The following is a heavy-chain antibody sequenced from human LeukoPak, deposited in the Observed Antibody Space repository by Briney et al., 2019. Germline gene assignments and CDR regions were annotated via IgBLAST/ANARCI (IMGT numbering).Heavy chain of an antibody. CDR1: GGSISSYY. D-gene: IGHD2-21*02. J-gene: IGHJ3*02. CDR2: IYYSGST. CDR3: ASCGGDCYTDDAFDI. V-gene: IGHV4-59*08. Sequence: NPSETLSLTCTVSGGSISSYYWSWIRQPPGKGLEWIGYIYYSGSTNYNPSLKSRVTISVDTSKNQFSLKLSSVTAADTAVYYCASCGGDCYTDDAFDIWGQGTMVTVSS.